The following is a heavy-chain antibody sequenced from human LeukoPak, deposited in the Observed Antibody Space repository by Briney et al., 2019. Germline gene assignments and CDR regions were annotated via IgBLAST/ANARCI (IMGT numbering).Heavy chain of an antibody. Sequence: GGSLRLSCAASGFSFSRNWMSWVRQAQGKGLEWVASIKEDGSEKYYVDSVKGRFSVSRDNAKNSLSLQMSSLRAEDTAVYYCAELGITMIGGVWGKGTTVTISS. J-gene: IGHJ6*04. CDR3: AELGITMIGGV. CDR1: GFSFSRNW. V-gene: IGHV3-7*01. CDR2: IKEDGSEK. D-gene: IGHD3-10*02.